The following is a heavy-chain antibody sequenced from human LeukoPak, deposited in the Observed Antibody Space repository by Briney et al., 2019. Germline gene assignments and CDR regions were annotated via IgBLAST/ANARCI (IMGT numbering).Heavy chain of an antibody. J-gene: IGHJ4*02. CDR1: GYSISSGYY. Sequence: PSETLSLTCAVSGYSISSGYYWGWIRQPPGKGLEWIGSIYHSGSTYYNPSLESRVTISVDTSKNQFSLKLSSVTAADTAVYYCARLGYSYGYFDYWGQGTLVTVSS. CDR2: IYHSGST. D-gene: IGHD5-18*01. V-gene: IGHV4-38-2*01. CDR3: ARLGYSYGYFDY.